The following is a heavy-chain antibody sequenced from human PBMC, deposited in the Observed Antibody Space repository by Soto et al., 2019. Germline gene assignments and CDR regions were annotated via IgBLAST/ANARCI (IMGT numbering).Heavy chain of an antibody. J-gene: IGHJ1*01. V-gene: IGHV4-4*07. D-gene: IGHD1-7*01. CDR3: ARESGENWTYEAH. Sequence: ATLSLTCTVSGAYVSDFSWSWIRQPAGKGLEWIGRITVNGITQYTPSFRSRVTMSMDTSRNQFSLNLQSATAADTALYYCARESGENWTYEAHWGQGTLVTVSS. CDR1: GAYVSDFS. CDR2: ITVNGIT.